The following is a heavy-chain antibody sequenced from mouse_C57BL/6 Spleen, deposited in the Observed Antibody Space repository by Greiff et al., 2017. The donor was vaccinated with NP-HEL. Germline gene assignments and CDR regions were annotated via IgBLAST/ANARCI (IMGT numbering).Heavy chain of an antibody. V-gene: IGHV1-4*01. D-gene: IGHD1-2*01. CDR3: ARSLPYDSAMDY. CDR2: INPSSGYT. Sequence: VQLQQSGAELARPGASVKMSCKASGYTFTSYTMHWVKQRPGQGLEWIGYINPSSGYTKYNQKFKDKATLTADKSSSTAYMQLSSLTSEDSAVYYCARSLPYDSAMDYWGQGTSVTVSS. J-gene: IGHJ4*01. CDR1: GYTFTSYT.